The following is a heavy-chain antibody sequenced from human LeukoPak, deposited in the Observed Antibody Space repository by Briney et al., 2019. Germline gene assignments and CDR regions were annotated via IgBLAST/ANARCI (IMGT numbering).Heavy chain of an antibody. CDR3: AREGGGGWYYYYYMDV. CDR2: IYYTGSS. CDR1: GGSIRSSDDY. V-gene: IGHV4-39*07. J-gene: IGHJ6*03. Sequence: SETLSLTCSVSGGSIRSSDDYWGFVRQTPGKGLEWMGSIYYTGSSHYNPSLKSRATISVDTSKNQFSLKLTSVTAVDTAVYYCAREGGGGWYYYYYMDVWGKGTTVTISS. D-gene: IGHD6-19*01.